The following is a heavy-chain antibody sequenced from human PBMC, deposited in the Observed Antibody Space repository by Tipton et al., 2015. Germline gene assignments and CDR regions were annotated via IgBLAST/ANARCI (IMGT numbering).Heavy chain of an antibody. D-gene: IGHD3-9*01. Sequence: TLSLTCGVSGYFISSGHFWGWVRQTPGKGLEWIASMHENGDAYYNPSLKSRVTMSRDTSKNQFSLKLTSVTAADTAVYYCACQDYDSLTRDYQTVDYWGQGTLVTVSS. CDR2: MHENGDA. V-gene: IGHV4-38-2*01. CDR3: ACQDYDSLTRDYQTVDY. CDR1: GYFISSGHF. J-gene: IGHJ4*02.